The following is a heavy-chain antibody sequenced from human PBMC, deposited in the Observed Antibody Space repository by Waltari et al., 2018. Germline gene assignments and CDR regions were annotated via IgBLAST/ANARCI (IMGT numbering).Heavy chain of an antibody. CDR2: INTDGSIT. CDR1: GSIFSSYW. Sequence: EVQLVESGGGLVQPGGSLRLSCAASGSIFSSYWMHWVRQAPGKGLVSVSHINTDGSITNYADSVKGRFTISRDNAKNTLSLQMNSLRAEDTAVYYCVMYSSSFLGDCWGQGTLVAVSS. V-gene: IGHV3-74*01. J-gene: IGHJ4*02. D-gene: IGHD6-13*01. CDR3: VMYSSSFLGDC.